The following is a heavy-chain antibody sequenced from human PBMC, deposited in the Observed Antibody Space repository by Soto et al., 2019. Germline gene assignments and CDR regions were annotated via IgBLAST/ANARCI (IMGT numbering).Heavy chain of an antibody. D-gene: IGHD3-9*01. CDR1: GYTFTSYG. CDR3: ARDITSYYDILTGWGLGMDV. V-gene: IGHV1-18*01. CDR2: ISAYNGNT. J-gene: IGHJ6*02. Sequence: QVQLVQSGAEVKKPGASVKVSCKASGYTFTSYGISWVRQAPGQGLEWMGWISAYNGNTNYAQKLQGRVTMTTDTSRSTAYMELRSLRSDDTAVYYCARDITSYYDILTGWGLGMDVWGQGTTVTVSS.